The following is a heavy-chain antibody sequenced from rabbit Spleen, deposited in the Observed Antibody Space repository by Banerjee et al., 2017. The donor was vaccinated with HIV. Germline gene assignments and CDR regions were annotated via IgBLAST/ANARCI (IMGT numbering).Heavy chain of an antibody. CDR2: IYAGSSGST. Sequence: QSLEESGGDLVKPGASLTLTCTASGFSFNNNYYMCWVRQAPGKGLECIACIYAGSSGSTYYASWAKGRFTISKTSSTTVTLQMTSLTAADTATYFCARDTGSSFSSYGMDLWGQGTLVTVS. CDR3: ARDTGSSFSSYGMDL. V-gene: IGHV1S40*01. J-gene: IGHJ6*01. CDR1: GFSFNNNYY. D-gene: IGHD8-1*01.